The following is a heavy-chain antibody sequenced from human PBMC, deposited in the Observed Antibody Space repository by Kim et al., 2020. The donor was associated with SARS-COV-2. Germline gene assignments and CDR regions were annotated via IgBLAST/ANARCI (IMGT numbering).Heavy chain of an antibody. V-gene: IGHV1-2*06. Sequence: ASVKVSCKASGYTFTGYYMHWVRQAPGQGLEWMGRINPNSGGTNYAQKFQGRVTMTRDTSISTAYMELSRLRSDDTAVYYCARGVVVAATETYWFDPWGQGTLVTVSS. CDR1: GYTFTGYY. CDR3: ARGVVVAATETYWFDP. CDR2: INPNSGGT. J-gene: IGHJ5*02. D-gene: IGHD2-15*01.